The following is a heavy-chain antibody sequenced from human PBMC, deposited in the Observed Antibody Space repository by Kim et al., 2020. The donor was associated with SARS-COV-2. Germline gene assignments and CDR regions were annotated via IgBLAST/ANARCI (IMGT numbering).Heavy chain of an antibody. Sequence: GRFTISRDNSKNTLYLQMSSLRAEDTAVYYCVKDSGYYDSSGYLKYYFDYWGQGTLVTVSS. V-gene: IGHV3-64D*06. CDR3: VKDSGYYDSSGYLKYYFDY. D-gene: IGHD3-22*01. J-gene: IGHJ4*02.